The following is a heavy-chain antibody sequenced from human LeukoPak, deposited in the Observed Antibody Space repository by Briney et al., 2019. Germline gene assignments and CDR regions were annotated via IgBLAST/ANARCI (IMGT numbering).Heavy chain of an antibody. CDR1: GFTFSSYA. J-gene: IGHJ6*03. Sequence: GGSLRLSCADSGFTFSSYAMSWVRQAPGKGLEWVSTFSGSGGNTYYADSVKGRFTISRDNSKNTLYLQMNSLRAEDTAVYYCARDPYSSSWSYYYYYYMDVGGKGTTVTVSS. CDR3: ARDPYSSSWSYYYYYYMDV. D-gene: IGHD6-13*01. CDR2: FSGSGGNT. V-gene: IGHV3-23*01.